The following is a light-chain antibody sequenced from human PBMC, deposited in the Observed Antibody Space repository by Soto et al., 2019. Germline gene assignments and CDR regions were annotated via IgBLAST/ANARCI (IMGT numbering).Light chain of an antibody. V-gene: IGKV3-11*01. J-gene: IGKJ3*01. CDR1: KSISSY. CDR3: HQRSTWPFT. Sequence: EIVLTHSPATLSLSPGERATLYCRASKSISSYLAWYQQKPDQAPRLLIYDASNRATGIPARFSGSGSGTDFTLTISSLEPEDFAVYYCHQRSTWPFTFGPGTKVDIK. CDR2: DAS.